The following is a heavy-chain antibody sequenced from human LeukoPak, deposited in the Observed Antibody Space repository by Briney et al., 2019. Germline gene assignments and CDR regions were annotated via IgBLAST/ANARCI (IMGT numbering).Heavy chain of an antibody. CDR3: ARXLSGXYYDFWXGYXXYYYXXV. Sequence: GESLKISCKGSGYSFTSYWIGWVRQMPGKVLEWMGIIYPGDSDTRYSPSFQGQVTISADKSISTAYLQWSSLKASDTAMYYCARXLSGXYYDFWXGYXXYYYXXVWGKGTT. CDR2: IYPGDSDT. J-gene: IGHJ6*03. V-gene: IGHV5-51*01. D-gene: IGHD3-3*01. CDR1: GYSFTSYW.